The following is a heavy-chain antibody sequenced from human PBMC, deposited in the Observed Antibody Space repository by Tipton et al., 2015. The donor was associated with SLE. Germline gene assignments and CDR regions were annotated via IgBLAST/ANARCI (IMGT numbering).Heavy chain of an antibody. CDR3: ARGRGGEFLDY. J-gene: IGHJ4*02. Sequence: QVPLVQSGGGVVQSGTSLRLPCAASGFTFSTSAMHWVRQAPGKGLEWVAVIWYDGSNKFYADSVKGRFTISRDNSKNTVSLQMNSMRVEDTAVYFCARGRGGEFLDYGGQGTLVTVSS. CDR2: IWYDGSNK. V-gene: IGHV3-33*01. CDR1: GFTFSTSA. D-gene: IGHD3-16*01.